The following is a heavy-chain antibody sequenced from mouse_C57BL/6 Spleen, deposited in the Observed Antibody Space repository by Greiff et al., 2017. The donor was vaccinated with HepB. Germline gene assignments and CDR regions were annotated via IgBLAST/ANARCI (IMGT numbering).Heavy chain of an antibody. CDR2: IRNKANGYTT. CDR3: ARSYGSTYYYAMDY. D-gene: IGHD1-1*01. J-gene: IGHJ4*01. CDR1: GFTFTDYY. V-gene: IGHV7-3*01. Sequence: DVMLVESGGGLVQPGGSLSLSCAASGFTFTDYYMSWVRQPPGKALEWLGFIRNKANGYTTEYSASVKGRFTISRDNSQSILYLQMNALRAEDSATYYCARSYGSTYYYAMDYWGQGTSVTVSS.